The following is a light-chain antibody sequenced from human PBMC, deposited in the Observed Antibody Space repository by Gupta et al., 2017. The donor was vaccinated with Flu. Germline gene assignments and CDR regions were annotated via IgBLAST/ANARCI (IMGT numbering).Light chain of an antibody. J-gene: IGKJ3*01. Sequence: DIQMTQSPSSLSASVGDRVTITCRASQSISSYLNWYQQKPGKAPKLLIHTASSLQSGVPSRFSGSGSGTDFTLTISNLQPEDFATYYCQQSYSTPGFTFGHGTKVDIK. V-gene: IGKV1-39*01. CDR2: TAS. CDR3: QQSYSTPGFT. CDR1: QSISSY.